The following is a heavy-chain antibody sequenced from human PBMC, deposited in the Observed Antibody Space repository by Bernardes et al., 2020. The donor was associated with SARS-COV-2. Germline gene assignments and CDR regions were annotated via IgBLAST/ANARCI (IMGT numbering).Heavy chain of an antibody. V-gene: IGHV1-18*01. CDR2: ISAYNGNT. CDR3: ARDGQDYGDYNYGMDV. J-gene: IGHJ6*02. CDR1: GYTFTSYG. Sequence: ASVKVSCKASGYTFTSYGISWVRQAPGQGLEWMGWISAYNGNTNYAQKLQGRVTMTTDTSTSTAYMELRSLRSDDTAVYYCARDGQDYGDYNYGMDVWGQGTTVTVSS. D-gene: IGHD4-17*01.